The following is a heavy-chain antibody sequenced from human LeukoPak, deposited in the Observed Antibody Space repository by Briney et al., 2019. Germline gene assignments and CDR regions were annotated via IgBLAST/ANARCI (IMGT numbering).Heavy chain of an antibody. V-gene: IGHV1-8*01. CDR2: MNPNSGNT. D-gene: IGHD3-3*01. CDR3: ARGNYDFWSGYYGSDY. J-gene: IGHJ4*02. CDR1: GYTFTSYD. Sequence: GASVKVSCKASGYTFTSYDINWVRQATGQGLEWMGWMNPNSGNTGYAQKFQGRVTMTRNTSISTAYMKLSSLRSEDTAVYYCARGNYDFWSGYYGSDYWGQGTLVTVSS.